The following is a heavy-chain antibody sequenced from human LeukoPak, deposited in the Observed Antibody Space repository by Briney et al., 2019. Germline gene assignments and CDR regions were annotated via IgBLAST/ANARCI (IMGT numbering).Heavy chain of an antibody. V-gene: IGHV3-23*01. CDR1: GGSISSYY. D-gene: IGHD2-21*02. Sequence: ETLSLTCTVSGGSISSYYWSWIGQPPGKGLEWVSAISGSGGSTDYADSVKGRFTISRDNSKNTLYLQINSLRAEDTAVYYCAKPTCGGDCYSYYFDYWGQGTLVTVSS. CDR3: AKPTCGGDCYSYYFDY. J-gene: IGHJ4*02. CDR2: ISGSGGST.